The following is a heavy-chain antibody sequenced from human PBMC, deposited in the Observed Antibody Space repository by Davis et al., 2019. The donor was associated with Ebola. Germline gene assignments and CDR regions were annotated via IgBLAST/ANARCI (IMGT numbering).Heavy chain of an antibody. D-gene: IGHD3-3*01. Sequence: SSVTVSCKASLGTFSSYSISWVRQAPGQGLEWMGGIIPIFGTANYAQKFQGRVTITADESTSTAYMELSSLRSEDTAVYYCARDRPGVAGLVYYYGMDVWGQGTTVTVSS. CDR2: IIPIFGTA. V-gene: IGHV1-69*13. J-gene: IGHJ6*02. CDR1: LGTFSSYS. CDR3: ARDRPGVAGLVYYYGMDV.